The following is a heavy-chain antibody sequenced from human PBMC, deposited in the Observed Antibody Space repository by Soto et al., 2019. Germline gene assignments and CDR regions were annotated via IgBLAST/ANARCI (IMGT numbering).Heavy chain of an antibody. Sequence: GGSLRLSCAASGFTFSSYEMNWVRQAPGKGLEWVSYISSSGSTIYYADSVKGRFTISRDNSKNTLYLQMNSLRAEDTAVYYCAKEGVPAAKADYYYGMDVWGQGTTVTVSS. CDR3: AKEGVPAAKADYYYGMDV. CDR2: ISSSGSTI. CDR1: GFTFSSYE. J-gene: IGHJ6*02. V-gene: IGHV3-48*03. D-gene: IGHD2-2*01.